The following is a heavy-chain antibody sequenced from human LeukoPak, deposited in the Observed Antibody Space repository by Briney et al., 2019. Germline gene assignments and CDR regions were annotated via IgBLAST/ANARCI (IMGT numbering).Heavy chain of an antibody. V-gene: IGHV3-23*01. Sequence: GGSLRLSCAASGFTFSSYAVSWVRQAPGKGLEWVSAISGSGVSTYYADSVKGRFTISRDSSKNTLYLQMNSLRAEDTAVYYCAKLRIAVAQEYSQHWGQGTLVTVSS. CDR1: GFTFSSYA. D-gene: IGHD6-19*01. CDR3: AKLRIAVAQEYSQH. CDR2: ISGSGVST. J-gene: IGHJ1*01.